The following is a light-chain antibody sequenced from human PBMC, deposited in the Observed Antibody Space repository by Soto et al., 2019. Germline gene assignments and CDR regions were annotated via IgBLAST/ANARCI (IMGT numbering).Light chain of an antibody. CDR2: KTS. CDR3: QYYNNYCWT. J-gene: IGKJ1*01. V-gene: IGKV1-5*03. Sequence: DIQLTQSPSTLSASVGDRVTITCRASQSISSWLAWYQQKPGKAPKFLIYKTSNLESGVPSRFSGSGSGTEFILTISSLQTDDFATYYCQYYNNYCWTFGQGTKVEI. CDR1: QSISSW.